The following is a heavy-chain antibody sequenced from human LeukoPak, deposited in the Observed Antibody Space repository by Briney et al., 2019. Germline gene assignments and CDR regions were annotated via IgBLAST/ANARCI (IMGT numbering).Heavy chain of an antibody. D-gene: IGHD6-13*01. V-gene: IGHV3-9*01. CDR3: AKDLIAYSSTWYSLTFDH. J-gene: IGHJ4*02. CDR1: GFTFDDYA. Sequence: GGSLRLSCAASGFTFDDYAMHWVRQAPGKGLEWVSGLTWNSGSIEYADSVKGRFTISRDSAKNSLYLQMNSLRAEDTAVYYCAKDLIAYSSTWYSLTFDHWGQGTLVTVSS. CDR2: LTWNSGSI.